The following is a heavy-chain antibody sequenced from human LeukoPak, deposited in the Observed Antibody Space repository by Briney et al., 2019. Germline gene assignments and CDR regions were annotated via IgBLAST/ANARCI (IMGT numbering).Heavy chain of an antibody. Sequence: GRSLRLSCAASGFTFGSFGMHWVRQAPGKGLEWVSLIAYDGSNKYYADSVKGRFTISRDNANNSVYLQMNTLRGEDTAVYYCARDDVTTNGGVIADSRLFDMWGQGTMVTVSS. CDR3: ARDDVTTNGGVIADSRLFDM. CDR2: IAYDGSNK. J-gene: IGHJ3*02. V-gene: IGHV3-30*03. D-gene: IGHD2-8*02. CDR1: GFTFGSFG.